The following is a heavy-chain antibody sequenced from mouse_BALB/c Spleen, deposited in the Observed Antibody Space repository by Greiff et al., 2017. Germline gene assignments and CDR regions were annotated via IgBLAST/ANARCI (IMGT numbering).Heavy chain of an antibody. CDR2: IDPSDSET. J-gene: IGHJ2*01. V-gene: IGHV1S126*01. CDR3: ARDGSSYYFDY. CDR1: GYSFTSYW. Sequence: VKLQESGPQLVRPGASVKISCKASGYSFTSYWMHWVKQRPGQGLEWIGMIDPSDSETRLNQKFKDKATLTVDKSSSTAYMQLSSPTSEDSAVYYCARDGSSYYFDYWGQGTTLTVSS. D-gene: IGHD1-1*01.